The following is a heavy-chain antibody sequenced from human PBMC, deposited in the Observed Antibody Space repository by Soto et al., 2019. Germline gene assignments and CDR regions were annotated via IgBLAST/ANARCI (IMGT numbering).Heavy chain of an antibody. CDR2: ISAYNGNT. CDR1: GYTFTSYG. J-gene: IGHJ6*02. CDR3: ATSSYDFWSGSYGMDV. Sequence: ASVKVSCKASGYTFTSYGIGWVRQAPGQGLEWMGWISAYNGNTNYAQKLQGRVTMTTDTSTSTAYMELRSLRSDDTAVYYCATSSYDFWSGSYGMDVWGQGTTVTVSS. D-gene: IGHD3-3*01. V-gene: IGHV1-18*04.